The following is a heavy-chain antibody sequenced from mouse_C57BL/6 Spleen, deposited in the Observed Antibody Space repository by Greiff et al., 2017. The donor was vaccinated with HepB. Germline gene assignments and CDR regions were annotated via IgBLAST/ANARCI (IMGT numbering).Heavy chain of an antibody. J-gene: IGHJ3*01. V-gene: IGHV5-4*01. CDR1: GFTFSSYA. D-gene: IGHD3-2*02. CDR3: ARGDSSGYLAWFAY. Sequence: DVHLVESGGGLVKPGGSLKLSCAASGFTFSSYAMSWVRQTPEKRLEWVATISDGGSYTYYPDNVKGRFTISRDNAKNNLYLQMSHLKSEDTAMYYCARGDSSGYLAWFAYWGQGTLVTVSA. CDR2: ISDGGSYT.